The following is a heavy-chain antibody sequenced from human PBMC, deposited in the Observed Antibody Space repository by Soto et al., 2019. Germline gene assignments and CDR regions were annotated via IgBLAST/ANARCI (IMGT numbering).Heavy chain of an antibody. J-gene: IGHJ3*02. CDR3: ARDRGLLLLVHAFDI. D-gene: IGHD2-15*01. V-gene: IGHV4-38-2*02. Sequence: PSETLSLTCAVSGYSISSGYYWGWIRQPPGKGLEWIGSIYHSGSTYHNPSLKSRVTISVDTSKNQFSLKLSSVTAADTAVYYCARDRGLLLLVHAFDIWGQGTMVTVSS. CDR2: IYHSGST. CDR1: GYSISSGYY.